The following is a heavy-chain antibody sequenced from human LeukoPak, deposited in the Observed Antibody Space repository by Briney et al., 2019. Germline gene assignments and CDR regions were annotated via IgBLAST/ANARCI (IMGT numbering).Heavy chain of an antibody. D-gene: IGHD6-19*01. CDR1: GFTVSSNY. V-gene: IGHV3-53*01. CDR3: AREYVDSSGWYAYFDL. J-gene: IGHJ4*02. Sequence: PGGSLRLSCAASGFTVSSNYMSCVRQAPGKGLEWVSLIHIGGTTYYADSVRGRFTISRDNSKNTLYLQMNSLRAEDTAVYYCAREYVDSSGWYAYFDLWGQGTLVTVSS. CDR2: IHIGGTT.